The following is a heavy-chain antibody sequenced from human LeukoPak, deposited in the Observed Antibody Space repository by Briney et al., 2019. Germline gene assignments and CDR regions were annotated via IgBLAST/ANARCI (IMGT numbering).Heavy chain of an antibody. D-gene: IGHD4/OR15-4a*01. CDR3: ARGGTLMTMVN. V-gene: IGHV4-59*12. CDR2: IYYSGST. Sequence: SETLSLTCTVSGGSISSYYWSWIRQPPGKGLEWIGYIYYSGSTNYNPSLKSRVTISVDTSKNQFSLNLSSVTAADTAVYYCARGGTLMTMVNWGQGTLVTVSS. CDR1: GGSISSYY. J-gene: IGHJ4*02.